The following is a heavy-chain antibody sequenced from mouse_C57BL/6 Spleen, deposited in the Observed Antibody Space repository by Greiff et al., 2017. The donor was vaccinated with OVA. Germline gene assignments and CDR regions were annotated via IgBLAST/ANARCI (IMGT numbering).Heavy chain of an antibody. Sequence: KQPGAELVKPGASVKLSCKASGYTFTTYWIQWVKQRPGQGLEWIGEIDSSDIYINYNQKFKGKATLTVDTSSSTAYMQLSSLTSEDSAVYYCARGDFDYWGQGTTLTVSS. CDR1: GYTFTTYW. J-gene: IGHJ2*01. CDR3: ARGDFDY. CDR2: IDSSDIYI. V-gene: IGHV1-50*01.